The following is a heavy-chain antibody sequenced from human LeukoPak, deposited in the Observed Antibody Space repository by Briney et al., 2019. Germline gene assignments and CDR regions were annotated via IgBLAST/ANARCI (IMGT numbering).Heavy chain of an antibody. D-gene: IGHD6-19*01. CDR2: IIPIFGTA. CDR1: GGTFSSYA. CDR3: AREPYRRDGSGWHQVGY. V-gene: IGHV1-69*05. J-gene: IGHJ4*02. Sequence: SVKVSCKASGGTFSSYAISWVRQAPGQGLEWMGRIIPIFGTAIYAQKFQGRVTITTDESTSTAYMELSSLRSEDTAVYYCAREPYRRDGSGWHQVGYWGQGTLVTVSS.